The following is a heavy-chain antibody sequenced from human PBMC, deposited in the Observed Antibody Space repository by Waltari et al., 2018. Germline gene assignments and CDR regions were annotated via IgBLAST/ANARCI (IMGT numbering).Heavy chain of an antibody. V-gene: IGHV4-34*01. J-gene: IGHJ4*02. Sequence: QVQLQQWGAGLLKPSETLSLTCAVYGGSFSGYYWSWIRQPPGKGLEWSGEINHSGSTNYNPSLKSRVTISVDTSKNQFSLKLSSVTAADTAVYYCARVKGPAIAVAGTFDYWGQGTLVTVSS. CDR2: INHSGST. CDR3: ARVKGPAIAVAGTFDY. D-gene: IGHD6-19*01. CDR1: GGSFSGYY.